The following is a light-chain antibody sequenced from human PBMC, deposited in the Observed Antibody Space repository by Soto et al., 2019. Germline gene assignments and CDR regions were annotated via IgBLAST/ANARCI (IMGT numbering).Light chain of an antibody. CDR3: QQYGSLIT. V-gene: IGKV3-20*01. CDR2: GSF. CDR1: QSVSNNY. J-gene: IGKJ5*01. Sequence: EIVLTQSPGTLSLSPGESAALSCRASQSVSNNYLAWYQQKSGQAPRLLIYGSFSRATGIPDRFSGSGSGTDFTLTISRLEPEDFAVYYCQQYGSLITFGQGTRLEIK.